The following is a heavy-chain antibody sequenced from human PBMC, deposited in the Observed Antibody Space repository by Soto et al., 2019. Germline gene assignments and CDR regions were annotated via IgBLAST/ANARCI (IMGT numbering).Heavy chain of an antibody. V-gene: IGHV4-4*02. CDR2: VYHSGSA. D-gene: IGHD2-2*01. J-gene: IGHJ5*02. CDR1: GVSISSSHW. Sequence: SETLSLTCDVSGVSISSSHWWCWLRQPPGKGLEWIGEVYHSGSANYNPSLKSRVSMSVDKSKNQLSLRLTSVTAADTALYFCARIAVVPSALDPWGRGTLVTVSS. CDR3: ARIAVVPSALDP.